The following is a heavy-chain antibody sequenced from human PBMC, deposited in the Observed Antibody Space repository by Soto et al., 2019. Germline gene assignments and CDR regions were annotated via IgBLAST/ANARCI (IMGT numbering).Heavy chain of an antibody. J-gene: IGHJ4*02. D-gene: IGHD2-2*01. CDR2: IHNSGST. V-gene: IGHV4-59*01. Sequence: QVQLQESGPGLVKPSETLSLTCTVSGGSLTSYYWIWIRQPPGKGLEWIGSIHNSGSTNYNPSLKGRVTISLDTPKKQFSLKVSSVTAADTAMYYCARGYCSSSSCYEFDHWGQGSLVTVSS. CDR1: GGSLTSYY. CDR3: ARGYCSSSSCYEFDH.